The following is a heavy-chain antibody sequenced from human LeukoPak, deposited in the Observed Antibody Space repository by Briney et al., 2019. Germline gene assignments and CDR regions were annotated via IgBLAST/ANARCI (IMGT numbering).Heavy chain of an antibody. J-gene: IGHJ5*02. CDR1: GFTFSDYR. CDR3: TRELAS. V-gene: IGHV3-48*01. CDR2: ISSSSDTI. Sequence: GGSLRLSCAASGFTFSDYRMNWVRQALGKGLEWVSYISSSSDTIYYVDSVKGRFTISRDNAKNSLYLQMNSLRVEDTAVYYCTRELASWGQGTLVTVSS.